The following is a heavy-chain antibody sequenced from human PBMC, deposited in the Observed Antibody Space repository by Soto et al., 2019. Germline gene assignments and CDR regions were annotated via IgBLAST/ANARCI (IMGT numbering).Heavy chain of an antibody. J-gene: IGHJ4*02. Sequence: GGSLGLSCAASGFTFDKAWMSWVRQAPGKGLEWVGRIKGEADGGTTDYAAPVKGRITISRDHSKDTLYLQMNSLKTEDTAVYYCTTGLSKGYYNFDYWGQGT. CDR3: TTGLSKGYYNFDY. V-gene: IGHV3-15*01. CDR1: GFTFDKAW. D-gene: IGHD2-21*01. CDR2: IKGEADGGTT.